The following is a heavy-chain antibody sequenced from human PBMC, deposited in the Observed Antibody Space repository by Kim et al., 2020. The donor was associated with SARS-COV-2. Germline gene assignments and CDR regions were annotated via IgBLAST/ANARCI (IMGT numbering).Heavy chain of an antibody. CDR2: ISSCSTI. V-gene: IGHV3-11*01. CDR3: ARHDYKGAFDI. Sequence: GGSLRLSCAASGFTFSDYYMSWIRQAPGKGLEWVSYISSCSTIYYADSVKGRFTISRDNAKNSLYLQMNSLRAEDTAVYYCARHDYKGAFDIWGQGTMVT. J-gene: IGHJ3*02. D-gene: IGHD4-4*01. CDR1: GFTFSDYY.